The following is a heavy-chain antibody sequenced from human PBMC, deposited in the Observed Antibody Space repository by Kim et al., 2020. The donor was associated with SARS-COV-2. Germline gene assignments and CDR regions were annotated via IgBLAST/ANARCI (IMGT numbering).Heavy chain of an antibody. V-gene: IGHV1-46*01. D-gene: IGHD2-21*02. CDR3: ARGGGDASWFDP. Sequence: SYEQKFQGRVTMTRDTSTSTVYMELSSLRSEDTAVYYCARGGGDASWFDPWGQGTLVTVSS. J-gene: IGHJ5*02.